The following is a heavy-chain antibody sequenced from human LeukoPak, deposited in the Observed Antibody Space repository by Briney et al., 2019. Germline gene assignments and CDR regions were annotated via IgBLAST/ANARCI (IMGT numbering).Heavy chain of an antibody. CDR1: GFTFGDYA. J-gene: IGHJ4*02. CDR3: ARIRVPNYYFDY. Sequence: QPGGSLRLSCTASGFTFGDYAMSWVRQAPGKGLEWVSVIYSGGSTYYADSVKGRFTISRDNSKNTLYLQMNSLRAEDTAVYYCARIRVPNYYFDYWGQGTLVTVSS. CDR2: IYSGGST. V-gene: IGHV3-53*01.